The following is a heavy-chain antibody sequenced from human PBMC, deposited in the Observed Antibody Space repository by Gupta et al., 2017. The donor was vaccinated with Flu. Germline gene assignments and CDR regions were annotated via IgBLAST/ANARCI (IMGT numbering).Heavy chain of an antibody. D-gene: IGHD5-18*01. CDR3: TTDPQRGYSYGVYFDY. Sequence: TISRDDSKNTLYLQMNSLKTEDTAVYYCTTDPQRGYSYGVYFDYWGQGTLVTVSS. J-gene: IGHJ4*02. V-gene: IGHV3-15*01.